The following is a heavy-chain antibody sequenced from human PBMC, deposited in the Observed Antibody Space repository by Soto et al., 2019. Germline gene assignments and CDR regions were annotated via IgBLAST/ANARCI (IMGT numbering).Heavy chain of an antibody. Sequence: QVQLVGSGGGVVQPGTSLRLSCAASGFTFSIYDMHWVRQAPEKGLEWVAVISSAGTNKNHADSVRGRFSISRDNSNNMLHLQMDNMRVDDTAVYYCVRSNSEAGWGQFDYWGQGTLVTVSS. CDR2: ISSAGTNK. J-gene: IGHJ4*02. V-gene: IGHV3-30-3*01. CDR3: VRSNSEAGWGQFDY. D-gene: IGHD3-16*01. CDR1: GFTFSIYD.